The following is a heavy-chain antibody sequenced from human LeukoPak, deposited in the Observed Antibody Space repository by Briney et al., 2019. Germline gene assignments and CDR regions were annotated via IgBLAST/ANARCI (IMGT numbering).Heavy chain of an antibody. Sequence: GGSLRLSCAASGFTFSSYWMHWVRQAPGKGLVWVSRINSDGSSTMYADSVKGRLTISRDNAKNTLYLQMNSLRAEDTAVYYCAKDLSPPSGFSYGLDYWGQGTLVTVSS. CDR1: GFTFSSYW. J-gene: IGHJ4*02. V-gene: IGHV3-74*03. CDR3: AKDLSPPSGFSYGLDY. D-gene: IGHD5-18*01. CDR2: INSDGSST.